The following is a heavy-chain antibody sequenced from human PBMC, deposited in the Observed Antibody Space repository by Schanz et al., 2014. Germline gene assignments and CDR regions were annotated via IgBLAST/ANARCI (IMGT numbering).Heavy chain of an antibody. Sequence: EVQLVESGGGLVQPGGSLRLSCAASGFTFSSYWMSWVRQAPGEGLEWVANIKQDGSKKYYVDSVKGRFTISRDNAKNSLYLQMNSLRPEDTAVYYCAKYGGELGVSFEYWGQGTLVTVSS. V-gene: IGHV3-7*01. CDR3: AKYGGELGVSFEY. D-gene: IGHD7-27*01. CDR1: GFTFSSYW. CDR2: IKQDGSKK. J-gene: IGHJ4*02.